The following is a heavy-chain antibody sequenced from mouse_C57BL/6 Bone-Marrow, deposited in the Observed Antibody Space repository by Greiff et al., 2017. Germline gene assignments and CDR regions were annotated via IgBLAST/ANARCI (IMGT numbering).Heavy chain of an antibody. CDR1: GYTFTSYW. J-gene: IGHJ4*01. CDR2: IDPSDSYT. D-gene: IGHD3-2*02. V-gene: IGHV1-69*01. Sequence: QVQLQQPGAELVMPGASVKLSCKASGYTFTSYWMHWVKQRPGQGLEWIGEIDPSDSYTNYNQKFKGKSTLTVDKSSCTAYMQLSSLTSEDSAVYYCAQTAQARYYAMDYWGQGTSVTVSS. CDR3: AQTAQARYYAMDY.